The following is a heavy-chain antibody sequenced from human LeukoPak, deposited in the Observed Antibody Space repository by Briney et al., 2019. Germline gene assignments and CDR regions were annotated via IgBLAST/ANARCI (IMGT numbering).Heavy chain of an antibody. CDR3: ARGRYYDSRGSAFDI. CDR1: GGSISSYY. CDR2: IYYSGST. Sequence: SETLSLTCTVSGGSISSYYWSWIRQPPGKGLEWIGYIYYSGSTNYNPSLKSRVTISVDTSKNQFSLKLSSVTAADTAVYYCARGRYYDSRGSAFDIWGQGTMVTVSS. V-gene: IGHV4-59*01. J-gene: IGHJ3*02. D-gene: IGHD3-22*01.